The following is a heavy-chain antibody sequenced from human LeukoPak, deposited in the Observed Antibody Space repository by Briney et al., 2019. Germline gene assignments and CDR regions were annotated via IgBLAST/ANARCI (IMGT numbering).Heavy chain of an antibody. D-gene: IGHD1-26*01. CDR3: AIDKWEPRYAFDI. J-gene: IGHJ3*02. Sequence: SETLSLTCPVYAASFSGFYWGWVRQPPGEGREWVGEIYHSGSTNTNTSLKARVTISVDKSKTQFSLKLSSVTAADTAVYYCAIDKWEPRYAFDIWGEGTMVTVSS. CDR2: IYHSGST. V-gene: IGHV4-34*01. CDR1: AASFSGFY.